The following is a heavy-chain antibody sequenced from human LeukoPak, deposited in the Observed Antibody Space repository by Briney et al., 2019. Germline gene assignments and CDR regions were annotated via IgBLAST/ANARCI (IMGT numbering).Heavy chain of an antibody. Sequence: SETLSLSCTVSGGAISASYWGWIRQPAGKGLEWIGRIYTSGSTNYNPSLKSRVSMSVDTSKNQFSLKLSSVTAADTAVYYCAREFRIAAARYYYYYMDVWGKGTTVPVSS. CDR1: GGAISASY. CDR3: AREFRIAAARYYYYYMDV. J-gene: IGHJ6*03. D-gene: IGHD6-13*01. V-gene: IGHV4-4*07. CDR2: IYTSGST.